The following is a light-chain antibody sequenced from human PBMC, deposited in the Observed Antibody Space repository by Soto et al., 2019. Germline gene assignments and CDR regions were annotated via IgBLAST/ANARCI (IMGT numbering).Light chain of an antibody. CDR2: SNN. V-gene: IGLV1-44*01. CDR1: SSNIGRNT. CDR3: AAWDDSLNAVV. Sequence: QSVLTQPPSVSGTPGQRVTISCSGSSSNIGRNTVNWYQQLPGTAPKVLIYSNNQRPSGVPDRLSGSKSGTSASLAISGLQSEDEADYYCAAWDDSLNAVVFGGGTKLTVL. J-gene: IGLJ2*01.